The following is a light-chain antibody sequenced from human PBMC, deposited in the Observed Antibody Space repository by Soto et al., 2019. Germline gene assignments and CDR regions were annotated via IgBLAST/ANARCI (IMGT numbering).Light chain of an antibody. Sequence: DMQMTQSPSSLSASLGDRVTITCRASQSISSWLAWYQQKPGTAPKLLIYKASSLESGVPSRFSGSGSGTEFTLTISSLQPDDFATYYCQQYVTAFRSFGQGTKV. J-gene: IGKJ1*01. CDR3: QQYVTAFRS. CDR1: QSISSW. V-gene: IGKV1-5*03. CDR2: KAS.